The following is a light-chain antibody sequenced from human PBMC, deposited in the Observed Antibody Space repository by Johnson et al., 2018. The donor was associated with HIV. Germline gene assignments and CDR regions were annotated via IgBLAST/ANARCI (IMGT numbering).Light chain of an antibody. V-gene: IGLV1-51*02. CDR1: NSNIGNNY. J-gene: IGLJ1*01. CDR3: GPGDSSLRTGF. CDR2: EKN. Sequence: QSVLTQPPSVSAAPGQKVTISCSGSNSNIGNNYVSWYQQLPGTAPTLLIYEKNKRPSGIPARFSGSKSGTSATLGITGLQTGGEADYYCGPGDSSLRTGFFGTGTKVTVL.